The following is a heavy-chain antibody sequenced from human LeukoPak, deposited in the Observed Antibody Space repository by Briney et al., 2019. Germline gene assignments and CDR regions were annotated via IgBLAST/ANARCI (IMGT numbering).Heavy chain of an antibody. D-gene: IGHD5-18*01. V-gene: IGHV3-66*01. J-gene: IGHJ4*02. Sequence: GGSLRLSCAASGFTVSSNYMSWVRQAPGKGLEWVSVIYSGGSTYYADSVKGRFTISRDNSKNTLYLQMNSLRAEDTAVYYCASDQGRYSYGYEDYWGQGTLVTVSS. CDR1: GFTVSSNY. CDR3: ASDQGRYSYGYEDY. CDR2: IYSGGST.